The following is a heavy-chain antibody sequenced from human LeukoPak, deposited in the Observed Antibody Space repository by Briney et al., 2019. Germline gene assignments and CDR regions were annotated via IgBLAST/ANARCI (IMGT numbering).Heavy chain of an antibody. CDR1: GSSISTYY. CDR3: ARRIGYRSYNWFDP. D-gene: IGHD2-15*01. Sequence: SETLSLICTLSGSSISTYYWSWIRQPPGKGLEKIGYIYYSGSTNYTPSLKSRVTISVDTSKNQFPLKLSSVTAADTAVYYCARRIGYRSYNWFDPWGQGTLVTGSS. CDR2: IYYSGST. V-gene: IGHV4-59*08. J-gene: IGHJ5*02.